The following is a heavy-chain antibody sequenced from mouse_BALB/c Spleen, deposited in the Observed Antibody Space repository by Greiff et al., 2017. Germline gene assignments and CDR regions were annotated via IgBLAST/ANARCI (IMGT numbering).Heavy chain of an antibody. V-gene: IGHV1-5*01. Sequence: VQLQQSGTVLARPGASVKMSCKASGYTFTSYWMHWVKQRPGQGLEWIGAIYPGNSDTSYNQKFKGKAKLTAVTSTSTAYMELSSLTNEDSAVYYCTREDGSYYAMDYWGQGTSVTVSS. CDR2: IYPGNSDT. CDR1: GYTFTSYW. CDR3: TREDGSYYAMDY. D-gene: IGHD2-3*01. J-gene: IGHJ4*01.